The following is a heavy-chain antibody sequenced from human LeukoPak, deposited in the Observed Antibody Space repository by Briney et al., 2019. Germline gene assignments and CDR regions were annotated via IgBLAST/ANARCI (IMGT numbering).Heavy chain of an antibody. Sequence: SETLSLTCSVSDGSISRSSYYWGWIRQPPGKGLEWIGIIDYSGSTDYNPSLKSRVTISVDTSKRQFSLKLSSVTAADTAVYYCARRTVSRGEPFDYWDQGTLVTVSS. V-gene: IGHV4-39*01. J-gene: IGHJ4*02. D-gene: IGHD3-10*01. CDR2: IDYSGST. CDR1: DGSISRSSYY. CDR3: ARRTVSRGEPFDY.